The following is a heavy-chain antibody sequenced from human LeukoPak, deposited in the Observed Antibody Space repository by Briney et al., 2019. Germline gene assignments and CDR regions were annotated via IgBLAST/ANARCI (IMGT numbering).Heavy chain of an antibody. CDR3: ARDVGYGDPWYFDY. CDR2: IYYSGST. CDR1: GGSISSYH. Sequence: SETLSLTCTVSGGSISSYHWSWIRQPPGKGLEWIGYIYYSGSTNYNPSLKSRVTISVDTSKNQFSLKLSSVTAADTAVYYCARDVGYGDPWYFDYWGQGTLVTVSS. V-gene: IGHV4-59*01. D-gene: IGHD4-17*01. J-gene: IGHJ4*02.